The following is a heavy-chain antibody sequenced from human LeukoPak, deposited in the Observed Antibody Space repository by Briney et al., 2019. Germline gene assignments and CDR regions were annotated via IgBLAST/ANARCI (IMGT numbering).Heavy chain of an antibody. J-gene: IGHJ6*03. V-gene: IGHV3-21*01. CDR1: GFTFSSYI. CDR2: ISSSSSYI. D-gene: IGHD6-19*01. CDR3: AGASGWYERGPDHYYYYMDV. Sequence: GGSLRLSCAASGFTFSSYIMNWVRQAPGKGLQSVSSISSSSSYIYYADSLKGRFTIFRDNAKNSLYLQMNSLRAEDTAVYYCAGASGWYERGPDHYYYYMDVWGKGTTVTVSS.